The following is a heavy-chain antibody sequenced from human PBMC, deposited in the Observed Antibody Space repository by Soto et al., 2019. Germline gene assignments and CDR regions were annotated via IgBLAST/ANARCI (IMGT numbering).Heavy chain of an antibody. J-gene: IGHJ4*02. CDR1: GGSISSYY. V-gene: IGHV4-59*08. CDR2: IYYSGST. CDR3: ARRYGPEFDY. Sequence: SETLSLTCTASGGSISSYYWSWIRQPPGKGLEWIGYIYYSGSTNYNPSLKSRVTISVDTSKNQFSLKLSSVTAADTAVYYCARRYGPEFDYWGQGTLVTVSS. D-gene: IGHD4-17*01.